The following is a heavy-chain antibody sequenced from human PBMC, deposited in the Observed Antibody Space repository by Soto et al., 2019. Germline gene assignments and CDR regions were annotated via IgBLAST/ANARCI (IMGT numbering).Heavy chain of an antibody. CDR3: ARGWDTAMATPFWYYYYGMDV. Sequence: SETLSLTCAVYGGSFSGYYWSWIRQPPGKGLEWIGEINHSGSTNYNPSLKSRVTISVDTSKNQFSLKLSSVTAADTAVYYCARGWDTAMATPFWYYYYGMDVWGQGTTVTSP. CDR1: GGSFSGYY. J-gene: IGHJ6*02. CDR2: INHSGST. D-gene: IGHD5-18*01. V-gene: IGHV4-34*01.